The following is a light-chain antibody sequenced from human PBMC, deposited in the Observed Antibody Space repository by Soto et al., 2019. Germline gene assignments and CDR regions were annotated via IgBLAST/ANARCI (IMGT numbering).Light chain of an antibody. CDR1: QSVGIW. V-gene: IGKV1-5*01. CDR3: HQYFAYPLT. CDR2: GAS. Sequence: DIQLTQSPPTLSASVGDRVTITCRASQSVGIWLAWYQHKPGKAPKVFVYGASSLETGVPSRFGGSGSATEFTLVINGLLADDSATYYCHQYFAYPLTFGQGTKVEVK. J-gene: IGKJ1*01.